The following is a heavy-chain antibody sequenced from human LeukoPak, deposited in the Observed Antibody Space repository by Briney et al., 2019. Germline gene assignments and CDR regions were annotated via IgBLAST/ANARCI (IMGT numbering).Heavy chain of an antibody. D-gene: IGHD1/OR15-1a*01. CDR1: GLTFRNYW. J-gene: IGHJ4*02. V-gene: IGHV3-74*01. CDR2: ITSDGSDT. Sequence: GGSLRLSCAASGLTFRNYWMHWVRQAPGKGLMWLSRITSDGSDTIYADSGKGRFTISRDNAKNTVYLQMNSLSAEDTAVYYCATGGQQYYDYWGQGTLVAVSS. CDR3: ATGGQQYYDY.